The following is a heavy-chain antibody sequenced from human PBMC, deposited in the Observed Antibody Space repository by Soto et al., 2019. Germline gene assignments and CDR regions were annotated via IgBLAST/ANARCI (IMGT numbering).Heavy chain of an antibody. CDR2: TKPDGSEK. CDR1: GFTFSSYW. Sequence: EVHLVESGGGLCQPGGSLRLSCAASGFTFSSYWMTWVRQAPGKGLEWVANTKPDGSEKNYVGSVKGRFTISRDNAKNSLFLQMDSLRAEDTAVYYCARVAYVDESFDYWGQGTLVTVSS. D-gene: IGHD2-21*01. J-gene: IGHJ4*02. CDR3: ARVAYVDESFDY. V-gene: IGHV3-7*01.